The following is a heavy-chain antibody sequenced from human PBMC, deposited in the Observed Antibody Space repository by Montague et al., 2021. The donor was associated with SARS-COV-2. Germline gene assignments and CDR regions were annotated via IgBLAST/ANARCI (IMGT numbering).Heavy chain of an antibody. CDR1: GFIFSHYA. Sequence: SLRLSCAPSGFIFSHYAMHWVRQSPGKGLEWVSIISYDGRHKYSADSVMGRFTISRDNSKNTLYLQMNSLRAEDTAVYYCASDLDYLDTSDYFFDFWGQGTLVTVSS. D-gene: IGHD3-22*01. V-gene: IGHV3-30*03. CDR2: ISYDGRHK. CDR3: ASDLDYLDTSDYFFDF. J-gene: IGHJ4*02.